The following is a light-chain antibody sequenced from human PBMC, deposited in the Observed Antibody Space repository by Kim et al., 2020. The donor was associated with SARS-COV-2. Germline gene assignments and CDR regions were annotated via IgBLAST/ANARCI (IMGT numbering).Light chain of an antibody. V-gene: IGLV3-19*01. CDR1: SLRSYY. CDR3: NSRDSNDNVV. Sequence: VSVAMGQSVRITCQGDSLRSYYATWYQQKPGQAPILVIYGKNNRPSGIPDRFSGSSSGNTASLTITGTQAGDEADYYCNSRDSNDNVVFGGGTQLTVL. J-gene: IGLJ2*01. CDR2: GKN.